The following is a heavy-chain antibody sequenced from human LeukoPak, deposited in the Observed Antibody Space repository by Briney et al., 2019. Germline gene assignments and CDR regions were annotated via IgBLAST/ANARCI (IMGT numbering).Heavy chain of an antibody. Sequence: PSETLSLTCAVYGGSFSGYYWSWIRQPPGKGLEWIGEINHSGSTNYNPSLKSRVTISVDTSKNQFSLKLSSVTAADTAVYYCARAQHPVSGWLRYWGQGTLVTVSS. D-gene: IGHD5-12*01. CDR3: ARAQHPVSGWLRY. CDR1: GGSFSGYY. V-gene: IGHV4-34*01. J-gene: IGHJ4*02. CDR2: INHSGST.